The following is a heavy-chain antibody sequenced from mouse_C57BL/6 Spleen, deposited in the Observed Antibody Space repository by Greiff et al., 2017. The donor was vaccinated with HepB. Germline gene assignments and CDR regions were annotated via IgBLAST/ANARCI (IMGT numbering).Heavy chain of an antibody. Sequence: VKLQQPGAELVKPGASVKVSCKASGYTFTSYWMHWVKQRPGQGLEWIGRIHPSDSDTNYNQKFKGKATLTVDKSSSTAYMQLSSLTSEDSAVYYCAIFTTVVAKSYYFDYWGQGTTLTVSS. J-gene: IGHJ2*01. CDR1: GYTFTSYW. CDR2: IHPSDSDT. D-gene: IGHD1-1*01. CDR3: AIFTTVVAKSYYFDY. V-gene: IGHV1-74*01.